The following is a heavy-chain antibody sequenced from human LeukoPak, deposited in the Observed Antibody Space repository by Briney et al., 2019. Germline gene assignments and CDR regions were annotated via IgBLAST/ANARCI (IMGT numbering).Heavy chain of an antibody. Sequence: GGSLRLSCAASGFTFSSYAMSWVRQAPGKGLEWVSAISGSGGSTYYADSVKGRFTISRDNSKNTLYLQMNSLRAEDTAVYYCANLLAVVVAATRPDYWGQGTLVTVSS. CDR1: GFTFSSYA. V-gene: IGHV3-23*01. D-gene: IGHD2-15*01. CDR2: ISGSGGST. J-gene: IGHJ4*02. CDR3: ANLLAVVVAATRPDY.